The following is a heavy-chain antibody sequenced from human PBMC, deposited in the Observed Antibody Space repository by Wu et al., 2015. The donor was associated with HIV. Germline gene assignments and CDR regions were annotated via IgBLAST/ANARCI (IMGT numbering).Heavy chain of an antibody. CDR1: GYTFTGYY. Sequence: QVQLVQSGAEVKKPGASVKVSCKASGYTFTGYYMHWVRQAPGQGLEWMGWINPNSGDTYYAKNFQGRVTMTRDTSISTAYMDLSRLRSDDTAVYYCARWILIAAGNENAFDIWGQGTMVTVSS. J-gene: IGHJ3*02. CDR3: ARWILIAAGNENAFDI. D-gene: IGHD6-13*01. CDR2: INPNSGDT. V-gene: IGHV1-2*02.